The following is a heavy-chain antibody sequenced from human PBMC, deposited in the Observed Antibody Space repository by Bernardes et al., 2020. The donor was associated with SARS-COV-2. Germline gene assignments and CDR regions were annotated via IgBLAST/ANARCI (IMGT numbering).Heavy chain of an antibody. CDR1: GFTFSSYS. D-gene: IGHD5-18*01. CDR2: ISSSSSTI. CDR3: ARDRGYSYGPYYYGMDV. V-gene: IGHV3-48*02. J-gene: IGHJ6*02. Sequence: GSLRLSCSASGFTFSSYSMNWVRQAPGKGLEWVSYISSSSSTIYYADSVKGRFTISRDNAKNSLYLQMNSLRDEDTAVYYCARDRGYSYGPYYYGMDVWGQGTTVTVSS.